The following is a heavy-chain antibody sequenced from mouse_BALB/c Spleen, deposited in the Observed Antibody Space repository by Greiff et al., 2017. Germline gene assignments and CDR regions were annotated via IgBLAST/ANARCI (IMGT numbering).Heavy chain of an antibody. D-gene: IGHD1-1*02. Sequence: QVQLKESGPGLVQPSQSLSITCTVSGFSLTSYGVHWVRQSPGKGLEWLGVIWSGGSTDYNAAFISRLSISKDNSKSQVFFNMNSLQANDTAIYYCARNWGGYYAMDYWGQGTSVTVSS. CDR1: GFSLTSYG. CDR2: IWSGGST. V-gene: IGHV2-2*02. J-gene: IGHJ4*01. CDR3: ARNWGGYYAMDY.